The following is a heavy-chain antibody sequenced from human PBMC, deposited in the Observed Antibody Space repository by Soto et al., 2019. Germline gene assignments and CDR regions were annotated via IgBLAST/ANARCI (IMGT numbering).Heavy chain of an antibody. D-gene: IGHD2-2*01. V-gene: IGHV1-18*01. Sequence: ASVKVSCKASGYTFSDYVISLVRQAPGHGLEWMGCFNGNNGHTYCAQRFQGRVTITADASTNTAYMELRSLRSDDTAVYYCAREWCSATSCYRVDYWGQGTLVTVSS. J-gene: IGHJ4*02. CDR2: FNGNNGHT. CDR3: AREWCSATSCYRVDY. CDR1: GYTFSDYV.